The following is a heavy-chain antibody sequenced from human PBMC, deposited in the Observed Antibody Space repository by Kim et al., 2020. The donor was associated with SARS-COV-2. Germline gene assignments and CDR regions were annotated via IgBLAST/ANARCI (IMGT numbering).Heavy chain of an antibody. J-gene: IGHJ4*02. CDR2: ISAYNGNT. D-gene: IGHD3-22*01. Sequence: ASVKVSCKASGYTFTSYGISWVRQAPGQGLEWMGWISAYNGNTNYAQKLQGRVTMTTDTSTSTAYMELRSLRSDDTAVYYCARATYYYDSSGYYPNTPSNGFADWGQGTLVAVAS. CDR3: ARATYYYDSSGYYPNTPSNGFAD. V-gene: IGHV1-18*01. CDR1: GYTFTSYG.